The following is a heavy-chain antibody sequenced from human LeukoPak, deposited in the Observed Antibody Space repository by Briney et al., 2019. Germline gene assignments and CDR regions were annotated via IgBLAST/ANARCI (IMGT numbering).Heavy chain of an antibody. Sequence: ASVKVSCKASGYTFTSYDINWVRQAPGQGLEWMGWMNPNSGNTGYAQKFQGRVTMTRNTSISTAYMELSSLRSEDTAVYYCAREIPVLRFLEWLPPAWGQGTLVTVSS. CDR2: MNPNSGNT. D-gene: IGHD3-3*01. J-gene: IGHJ5*02. CDR1: GYTFTSYD. CDR3: AREIPVLRFLEWLPPA. V-gene: IGHV1-8*01.